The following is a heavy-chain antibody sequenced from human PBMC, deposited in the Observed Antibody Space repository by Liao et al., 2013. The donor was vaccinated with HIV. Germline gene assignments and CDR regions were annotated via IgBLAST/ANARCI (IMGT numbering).Heavy chain of an antibody. CDR2: INHSGST. Sequence: QVQLQLWGAGLLKPSETLSLTCAVYGGSFSGYYWNWIRQPPGKGLEWIGEINHSGSTNYNPSLKSRVTMSVDTSKNQFSLKLSSVTAADTAVYYCARENSASGYYYYMDVWGKGTTVTVSS. CDR1: GGSFSGYY. D-gene: IGHD6-25*01. CDR3: ARENSASGYYYYMDV. J-gene: IGHJ6*03. V-gene: IGHV4-34*01.